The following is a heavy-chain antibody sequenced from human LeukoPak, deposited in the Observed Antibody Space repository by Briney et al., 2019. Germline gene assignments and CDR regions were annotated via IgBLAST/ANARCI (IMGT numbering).Heavy chain of an antibody. CDR1: GGSISSRSYY. J-gene: IGHJ4*02. CDR3: ARSELGVRGAFDY. D-gene: IGHD3-10*01. CDR2: FYYSGST. Sequence: SETLSLTCTVSGGSISSRSYYWGWIRQPPGKGLEWIGSFYYSGSTYYNPSLKSRVTISVDTSKNQFSLKLSSVTAADTAVYYCARSELGVRGAFDYWGQGTLVTVSS. V-gene: IGHV4-39*01.